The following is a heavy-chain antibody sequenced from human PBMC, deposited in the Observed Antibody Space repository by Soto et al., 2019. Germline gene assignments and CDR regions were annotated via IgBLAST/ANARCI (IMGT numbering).Heavy chain of an antibody. Sequence: QVQLQESGPGLVKPSQTLSLTCTVSGGSISSGNYYWSWIRQPPGKGLEWIGFISYSGTTHYSASIRSRVSXAXXXPXXQFSLDLSSVTAADTAVYYCATMGTPVTGLYYFDYWGQGTLVTVSS. D-gene: IGHD4-17*01. CDR1: GGSISSGNYY. CDR2: ISYSGTT. V-gene: IGHV4-30-4*01. CDR3: ATMGTPVTGLYYFDY. J-gene: IGHJ4*02.